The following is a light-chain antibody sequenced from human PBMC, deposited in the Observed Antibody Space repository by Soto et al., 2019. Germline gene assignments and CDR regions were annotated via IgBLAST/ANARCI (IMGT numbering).Light chain of an antibody. J-gene: IGLJ1*01. CDR2: EVT. CDR1: SSGVGGYDY. Sequence: QSARTQPPSASGSPGQSVTISCTGTSSGVGGYDYVSWYQQHPGKAPKLMIYEVTIRPSGVSDRFSGSKSGNTASLTVTGLQAEDEADYYCSSYTGGNPSYVFGTGTKVTVL. V-gene: IGLV2-8*01. CDR3: SSYTGGNPSYV.